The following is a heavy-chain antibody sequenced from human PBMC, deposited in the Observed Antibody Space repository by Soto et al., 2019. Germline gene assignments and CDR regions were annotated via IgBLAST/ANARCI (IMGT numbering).Heavy chain of an antibody. D-gene: IGHD2-15*01. V-gene: IGHV4-59*08. Sequence: QVHLQESGPGLVKPSETRSLTCTVSGGSISTYYWSWIRQPPGKGLEWIGYVHDRATTRYNPSLRTRVTISADTSKNRFSLSLRSVTAADTAVHFCARIRSLYSGGMNDDWGQGILVTVSA. CDR3: ARIRSLYSGGMNDD. CDR1: GGSISTYY. J-gene: IGHJ4*02. CDR2: VHDRATT.